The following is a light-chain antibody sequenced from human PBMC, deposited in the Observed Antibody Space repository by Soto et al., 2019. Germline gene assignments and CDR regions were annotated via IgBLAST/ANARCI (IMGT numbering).Light chain of an antibody. J-gene: IGLJ2*01. CDR1: ISDVAGYNY. CDR3: SSYAGNNNLV. Sequence: QSALTQPRSVSGSPGQSVSISCTGTISDVAGYNYVSWYQHHPGKAPKLLISDVTKRPSWVPDRFSGSRSGNTASPTISELQAEDEADYYCSSYAGNNNLVFGGGTKLTVL. V-gene: IGLV2-11*01. CDR2: DVT.